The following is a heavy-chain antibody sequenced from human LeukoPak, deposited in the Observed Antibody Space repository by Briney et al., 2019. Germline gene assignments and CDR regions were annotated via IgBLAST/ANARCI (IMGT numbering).Heavy chain of an antibody. D-gene: IGHD5-12*01. V-gene: IGHV4-38-2*02. Sequence: PSETLSLTCTVSGYSMNSVYYWGWIRQPPGKGLEWIGSIYNSGSASYNPSLKSRVTLSIDTSKNQFSLKLTSVTAADTAVYYCARNISGLGLYSHYAYDPAGAFDIRGKGTMVTVSS. CDR3: ARNISGLGLYSHYAYDPAGAFDI. CDR1: GYSMNSVYY. J-gene: IGHJ3*02. CDR2: IYNSGSA.